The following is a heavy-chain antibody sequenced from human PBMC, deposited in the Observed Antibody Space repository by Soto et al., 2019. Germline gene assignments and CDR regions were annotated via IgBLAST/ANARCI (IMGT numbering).Heavy chain of an antibody. V-gene: IGHV4-31*03. CDR2: IYYSGST. CDR1: GGSISSGGYY. J-gene: IGHJ6*02. D-gene: IGHD5-12*01. CDR3: AREGHKWLRRYGMDV. Sequence: SETLSLTCTVSGGSISSGGYYWSWIRQHPGKGLEWIGYIYYSGSTYYNPSLKSRVTISVDTSKNQFSLKLSSVTAADTAVYYCAREGHKWLRRYGMDVWGQGTTVTVSS.